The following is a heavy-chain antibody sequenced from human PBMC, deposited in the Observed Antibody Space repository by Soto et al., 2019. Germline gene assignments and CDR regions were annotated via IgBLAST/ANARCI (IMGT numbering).Heavy chain of an antibody. CDR1: GGSISSSSYY. Sequence: SETLSLTCTVSGGSISSSSYYWGWIRQPPGKGLEWIGSIYYSGSTYYNPSLKSRVTISVDTSKNQFSLKLSSVTAADTAVYYCARHTRMLGDYFDYWGQGTLVTVSS. J-gene: IGHJ4*02. V-gene: IGHV4-39*01. CDR2: IYYSGST. D-gene: IGHD1-1*01. CDR3: ARHTRMLGDYFDY.